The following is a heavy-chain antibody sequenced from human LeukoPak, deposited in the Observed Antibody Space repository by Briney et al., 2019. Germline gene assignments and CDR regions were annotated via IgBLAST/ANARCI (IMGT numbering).Heavy chain of an antibody. CDR1: GYTFTSYD. Sequence: ASVKVSCKASGYTFTSYDINWVRQATGQGLEWMGWMNPNNANTGYAQKFQGRVTMTRNTSISTAYLELNSLRSEDTAVYYCARDRSTAARVRVDYWGQGTLVTVSS. J-gene: IGHJ4*02. CDR2: MNPNNANT. V-gene: IGHV1-8*01. CDR3: ARDRSTAARVRVDY. D-gene: IGHD6-6*01.